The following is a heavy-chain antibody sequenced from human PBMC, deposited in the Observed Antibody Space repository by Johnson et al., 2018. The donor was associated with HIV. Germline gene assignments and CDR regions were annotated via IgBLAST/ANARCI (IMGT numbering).Heavy chain of an antibody. CDR3: ARDVAGIYDAFDI. J-gene: IGHJ3*02. Sequence: VQLVETGGGLIQSGGSLRLSCAASGFPVRGTYMSWVRQAPGKGLELVSVIYSDGSTAYADSVQCRFTISRDNSKSTVYLQMNSLRVEDTAMYYCARDVAGIYDAFDIWGQGTMVTVSS. D-gene: IGHD1-1*01. CDR2: IYSDGST. V-gene: IGHV3-53*02. CDR1: GFPVRGTY.